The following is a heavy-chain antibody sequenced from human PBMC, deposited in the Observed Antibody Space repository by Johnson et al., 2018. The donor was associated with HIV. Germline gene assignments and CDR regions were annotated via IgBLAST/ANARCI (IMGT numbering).Heavy chain of an antibody. D-gene: IGHD3-9*01. J-gene: IGHJ3*02. CDR3: ARRPNHDILTGKGGAFDI. V-gene: IGHV3-33*08. CDR2: ISFDGNLK. CDR1: GFTFSNFG. Sequence: QVQLVESGGGLVQPGRSLRLSCAASGFTFSNFGIHWVRQAPGKGPEWVAVISFDGNLKKYADSVKGRFTISRDNAKNSLYLQMNSLRAEDTALYYCARRPNHDILTGKGGAFDIWGQGTMVTVSS.